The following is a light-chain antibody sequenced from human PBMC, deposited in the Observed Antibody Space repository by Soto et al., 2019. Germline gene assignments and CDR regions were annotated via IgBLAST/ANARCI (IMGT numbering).Light chain of an antibody. CDR3: QQYTNWLT. CDR2: GAS. CDR1: QSVSSS. Sequence: EIVMTQSPATLSVSPGERVTLSCRASQSVSSSLAWYQQQPGQSHRLLIYGASTRATGIPARFSGSGSGTDFTLTISSLQSEDFAVYYGQQYTNWLTFGGGTKVEIK. J-gene: IGKJ4*01. V-gene: IGKV3-15*01.